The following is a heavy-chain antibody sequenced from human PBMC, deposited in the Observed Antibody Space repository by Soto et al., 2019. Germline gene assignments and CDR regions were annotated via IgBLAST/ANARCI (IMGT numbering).Heavy chain of an antibody. CDR1: GYSISSGYY. J-gene: IGHJ6*02. CDR2: IYHSGST. Sequence: SETLSLTCAVSGYSISSGYYWGWIRQPPGKGLEWIGSIYHSGSTYYNPSLKSRVTISVGTSKNQFSLKLSSVTAADTAVYYCARGTGGDSYYYYGMDVWGQGTTVTVSS. CDR3: ARGTGGDSYYYYGMDV. V-gene: IGHV4-38-2*01. D-gene: IGHD4-17*01.